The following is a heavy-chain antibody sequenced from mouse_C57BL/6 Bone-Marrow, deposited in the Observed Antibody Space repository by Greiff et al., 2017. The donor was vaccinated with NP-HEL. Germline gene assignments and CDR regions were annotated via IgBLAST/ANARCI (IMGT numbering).Heavy chain of an antibody. J-gene: IGHJ1*03. CDR1: GFTFSSYA. Sequence: EVKLMESGEGLVKPGGSLKLSCAASGFTFSSYAMSWVRQTPEKRLEWVAYISSGGDYIYYADTVKGRFTISRDNARNTLYMQMSSLKSEDTAMYYCTREYYGSSLYFDVWGTGTTVTVSS. D-gene: IGHD1-1*01. CDR2: ISSGGDYI. V-gene: IGHV5-9-1*02. CDR3: TREYYGSSLYFDV.